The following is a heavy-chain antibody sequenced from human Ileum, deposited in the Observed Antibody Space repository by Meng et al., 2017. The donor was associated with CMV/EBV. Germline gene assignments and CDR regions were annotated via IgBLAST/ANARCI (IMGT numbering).Heavy chain of an antibody. D-gene: IGHD5-18*01. CDR2: IYISGIS. J-gene: IGHJ4*02. V-gene: IGHV4-4*07. CDR3: AREKVQFWSFEY. CDR1: GDSIIGFY. Sequence: QVQLQESGPGLVKPSETLSLTCTVSGDSIIGFYWSWIRQPAGKGLEWIGRIYISGISNYNPSLKSRVTISEDTSKNQFSLKLSSVTAADTAVYYCAREKVQFWSFEYWGQGSLVTVSS.